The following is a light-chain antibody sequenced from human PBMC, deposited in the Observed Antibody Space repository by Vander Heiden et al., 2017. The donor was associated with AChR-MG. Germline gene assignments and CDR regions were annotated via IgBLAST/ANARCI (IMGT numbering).Light chain of an antibody. J-gene: IGKJ1*01. V-gene: IGKV1-39*01. CDR3: QQSYSRRWT. CDR2: GAS. Sequence: IQLTQSPSPLSASVGDRVTITCRASQSISRDLNWYLQKPGKAPDVLIYGASTLESGVPSRFSGSGSGTEFTLTITSLQSEDFATYYCQQSYSRRWTFGQGTEVQI. CDR1: QSISRD.